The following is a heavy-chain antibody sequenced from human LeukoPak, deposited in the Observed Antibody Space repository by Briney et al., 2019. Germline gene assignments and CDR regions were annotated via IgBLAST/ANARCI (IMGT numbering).Heavy chain of an antibody. CDR3: AKVPRVPATMRGSTSGNYYYYMDV. CDR1: GFTFNTYA. Sequence: PGGSLRLSCAASGFTFNTYAMSWVRQAPGKGLEWVSAISGSGGSTYYADSVKGRFTISRDNSKNTVSLQMNSLRAEDTAIYYCAKVPRVPATMRGSTSGNYYYYMDVWGKGTTVTASS. J-gene: IGHJ6*03. CDR2: ISGSGGST. D-gene: IGHD2-2*01. V-gene: IGHV3-23*01.